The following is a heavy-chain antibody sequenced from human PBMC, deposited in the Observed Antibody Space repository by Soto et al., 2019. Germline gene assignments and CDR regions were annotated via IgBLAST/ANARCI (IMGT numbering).Heavy chain of an antibody. J-gene: IGHJ6*02. CDR2: ISYDGSNK. CDR3: PKDGSSGWFTIRYYYYGMDV. Sequence: PGGSLRLSCAASGFTFSSYGMHWVRQAPGKXLEWVAVISYDGSNKYYADSVKGRFTISRDNSKNTLYLQMNSLRAEDTAVYYCPKDGSSGWFTIRYYYYGMDVWGQGTTVTVSS. V-gene: IGHV3-30*18. D-gene: IGHD6-19*01. CDR1: GFTFSSYG.